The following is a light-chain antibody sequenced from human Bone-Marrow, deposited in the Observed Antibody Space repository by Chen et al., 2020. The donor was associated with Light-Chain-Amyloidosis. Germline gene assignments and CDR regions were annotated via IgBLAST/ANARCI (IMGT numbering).Light chain of an antibody. CDR2: EIS. CDR3: SSYGGGTNRVL. CDR1: STDVGAYKF. Sequence: QSALTQPPSASGSPGHSVTIPCTGTSTDVGAYKFVSWYQQYAGKAPKLLIYEISKRPSGVPDHFSGSKSDNTAALTVSELQADDEGDYYCSSYGGGTNRVLFGGGTRLTVL. V-gene: IGLV2-8*01. J-gene: IGLJ3*02.